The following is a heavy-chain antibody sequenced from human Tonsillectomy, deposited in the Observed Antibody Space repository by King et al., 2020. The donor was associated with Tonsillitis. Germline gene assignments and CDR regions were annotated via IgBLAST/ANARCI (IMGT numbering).Heavy chain of an antibody. CDR2: ISGYNGNT. Sequence: QLVQSGAEVKKPGASVKVSCKASGYTFTSYGISWVRQAPGQGLEGMEWISGYNGNTNYARKLQGRVTMTTDTSTSTVYMELRSLRSDDTAVYYCAREDYYDTSGFGDYWGQGTLVTVSS. CDR3: AREDYYDTSGFGDY. CDR1: GYTFTSYG. V-gene: IGHV1-18*01. D-gene: IGHD3-22*01. J-gene: IGHJ4*02.